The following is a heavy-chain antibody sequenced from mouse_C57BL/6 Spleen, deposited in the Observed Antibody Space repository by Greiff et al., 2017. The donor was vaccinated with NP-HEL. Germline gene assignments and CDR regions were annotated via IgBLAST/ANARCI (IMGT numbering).Heavy chain of an antibody. D-gene: IGHD1-1*01. CDR3: ARWVTTTVANYCDY. CDR2: INPSSGYT. Sequence: QVQLQQSGAELAKPGASVKLSCKASGYTFTSYWMHWVKQRPGQGLEWIGYINPSSGYTTYNQKFKDKATLTAEKSFSTAYMQLSSLTYEVSAVYYCARWVTTTVANYCDYWGQGTTLTVSS. V-gene: IGHV1-7*01. J-gene: IGHJ2*01. CDR1: GYTFTSYW.